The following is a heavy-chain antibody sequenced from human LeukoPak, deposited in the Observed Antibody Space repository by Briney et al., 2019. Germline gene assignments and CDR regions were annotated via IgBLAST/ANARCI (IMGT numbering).Heavy chain of an antibody. CDR3: ARHISSGSPFDY. CDR2: IYPGDSDT. J-gene: IGHJ4*02. Sequence: GESLTISCKGSGYSFTSYWIGWVRQMPGQGLEWMGIIYPGDSDTRYSPSVQGQVTISADKSIRTAYLQWTSLKASDTAMYYCARHISSGSPFDYWGQGTLVTASS. D-gene: IGHD1-26*01. CDR1: GYSFTSYW. V-gene: IGHV5-51*01.